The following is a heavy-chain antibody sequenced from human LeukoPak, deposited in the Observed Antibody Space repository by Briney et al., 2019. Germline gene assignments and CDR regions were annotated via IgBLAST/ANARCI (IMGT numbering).Heavy chain of an antibody. CDR3: ASPATGGYGDYSLDY. V-gene: IGHV4-39*01. D-gene: IGHD4-17*01. J-gene: IGHJ4*02. CDR2: IYYSGST. CDR1: GGSISSSSYY. Sequence: SETQSLTCTVSGGSISSSSYYWGWIRQPPGKGLEWIGSIYYSGSTYYNPSLKSRVTISVDTSKNQFSLKLSSVTAADTAVYYCASPATGGYGDYSLDYWGQGTLVTVSS.